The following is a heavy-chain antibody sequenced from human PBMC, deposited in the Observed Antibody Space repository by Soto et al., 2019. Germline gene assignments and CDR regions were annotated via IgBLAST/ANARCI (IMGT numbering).Heavy chain of an antibody. D-gene: IGHD3-22*01. CDR1: GYSLAKYA. CDR3: ARFYYDKSGYSQNYYSYYGMDV. CDR2: INAGNGNT. V-gene: IGHV1-3*01. J-gene: IGHJ6*02. Sequence: QVHLVQSGAEVRKPGASVKVSCKASGYSLAKYALHWVRQAPGQSLEWMGWINAGNGNTKYSQKFQGRVSFTRDTSASTAYMELSRLRSEDTAVYYCARFYYDKSGYSQNYYSYYGMDVWGQGTTVAVSS.